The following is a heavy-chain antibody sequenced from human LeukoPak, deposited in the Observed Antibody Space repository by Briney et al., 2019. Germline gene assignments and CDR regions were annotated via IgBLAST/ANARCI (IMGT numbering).Heavy chain of an antibody. CDR2: ISAYNGNT. V-gene: IGHV1-18*01. J-gene: IGHJ5*02. CDR3: ARDLLVVGATYWFDP. D-gene: IGHD1-26*01. Sequence: ASVKVSCKASGYTFTSYGISWVRQAPGQGLEWMGWISAYNGNTNYAQKFQGRDTMTTDTSTSTAYMELRSLRSDDTAVYYCARDLLVVGATYWFDPWGQGTLVTVSS. CDR1: GYTFTSYG.